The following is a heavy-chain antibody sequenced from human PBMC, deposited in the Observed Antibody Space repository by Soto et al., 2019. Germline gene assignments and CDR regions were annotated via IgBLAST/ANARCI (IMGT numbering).Heavy chain of an antibody. D-gene: IGHD4-17*01. CDR1: GFTFSSYA. J-gene: IGHJ6*02. CDR3: ARDPHTVTTFSYYYYYGMDV. CDR2: ISYDGSNK. Sequence: GSLRLSCAASGFTFSSYAMHWVRQAPGKGLEWVAVISYDGSNKYYADSVKGRFTISRDNSKNTLYLQMNSLRAEDTAVYYCARDPHTVTTFSYYYYYGMDVWGQGTTVTVSS. V-gene: IGHV3-30-3*01.